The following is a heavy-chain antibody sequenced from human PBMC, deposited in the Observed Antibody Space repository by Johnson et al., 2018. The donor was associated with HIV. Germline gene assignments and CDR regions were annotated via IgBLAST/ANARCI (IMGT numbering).Heavy chain of an antibody. CDR3: ARDRPSGSYYVDAFDI. CDR2: ISYDGSNK. J-gene: IGHJ3*02. V-gene: IGHV3-30*04. D-gene: IGHD1-26*01. Sequence: QVQLVESGGGVVQPGRSLRLSCAASGFTFSSYAMHWVRQAPGKGLEWVAVISYDGSNKYYADSVKCRFTISRANSKNTLYLQMNSLIAEDTAVYYCARDRPSGSYYVDAFDIWGQGTMVTVSS. CDR1: GFTFSSYA.